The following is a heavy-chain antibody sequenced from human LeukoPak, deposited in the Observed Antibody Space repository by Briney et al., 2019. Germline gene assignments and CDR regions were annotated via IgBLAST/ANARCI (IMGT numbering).Heavy chain of an antibody. CDR3: ARSMYGEGRRIIDFDY. CDR2: TRNKVNSYTT. V-gene: IGHV3-72*01. J-gene: IGHJ4*02. CDR1: GFTFSDHY. Sequence: GGSLRLSCAASGFTFSDHYIDWVRQAPGKGLEWVARTRNKVNSYTTAYAASVTGRFTVSRDDSSNSVYLQMNSLKIEGTAVYYCARSMYGEGRRIIDFDYWGQGSLRTVSS. D-gene: IGHD4/OR15-4a*01.